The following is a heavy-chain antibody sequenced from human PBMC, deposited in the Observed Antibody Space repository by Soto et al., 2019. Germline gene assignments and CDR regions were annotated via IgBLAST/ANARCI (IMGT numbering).Heavy chain of an antibody. Sequence: EVQLLESGGGLVQPGGSLRLSCAASGFTFSSYAMTWVRQAPGKGLEWVSAISGSGTTRYYADSVKGRFTISRDNSKNTRYLQVNSLRAEDTGVYYCAEDRVDYGDYRGLDYWGQGTLVTVSS. CDR1: GFTFSSYA. D-gene: IGHD4-17*01. CDR3: AEDRVDYGDYRGLDY. J-gene: IGHJ4*02. CDR2: ISGSGTTR. V-gene: IGHV3-23*01.